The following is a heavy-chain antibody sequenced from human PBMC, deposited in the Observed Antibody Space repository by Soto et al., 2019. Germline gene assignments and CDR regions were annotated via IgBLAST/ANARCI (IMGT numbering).Heavy chain of an antibody. CDR2: IYSSGDT. D-gene: IGHD2-8*01. Sequence: EVQLVESGGGLVQPGGSLRLSCAASGFSVSDNYMSWVRQAPGKGLEWISVIYSSGDTYYADSVKGRLTISRDNSRNTLDIQINDRRVEDKAIYYCARDPGYGRGVSFDPWGQGIPVTVSS. J-gene: IGHJ5*02. CDR3: ARDPGYGRGVSFDP. V-gene: IGHV3-66*01. CDR1: GFSVSDNY.